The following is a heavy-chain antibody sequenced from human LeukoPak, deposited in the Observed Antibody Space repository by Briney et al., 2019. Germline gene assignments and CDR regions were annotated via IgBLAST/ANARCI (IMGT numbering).Heavy chain of an antibody. CDR2: INHSGST. D-gene: IGHD3-3*01. CDR3: ARGLGDFWSGYGVNYMDV. J-gene: IGHJ6*03. V-gene: IGHV4-39*07. Sequence: PSETLSLTCTVSGGSISSGDYYWSWIRQPPGKGLEWIGEINHSGSTNYNPSLKSRVTISVDTSKNQFSLKLSSVTAADTAVYYCARGLGDFWSGYGVNYMDVWGKGTTVTVSS. CDR1: GGSISSGDYY.